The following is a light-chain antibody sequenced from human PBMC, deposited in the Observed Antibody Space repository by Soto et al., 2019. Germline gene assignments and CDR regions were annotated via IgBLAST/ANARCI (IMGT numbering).Light chain of an antibody. CDR2: EVT. V-gene: IGLV2-14*01. Sequence: QPVLTQPASVSGSPGQSITISCTGTSSDVGSYNHVSWYQQHPGKAPKLMISEVTSRPSGVSNRFSGSKSGNTASLTISGLQAEDEADYYCSSYTGSNNVPYVFGTGTKLTVL. CDR3: SSYTGSNNVPYV. J-gene: IGLJ1*01. CDR1: SSDVGSYNH.